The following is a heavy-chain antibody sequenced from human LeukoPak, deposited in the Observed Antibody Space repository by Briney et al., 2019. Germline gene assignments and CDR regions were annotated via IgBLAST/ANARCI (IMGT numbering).Heavy chain of an antibody. CDR2: IGGIGAST. CDR1: GFTFSSHA. V-gene: IGHV3-23*01. D-gene: IGHD1-20*01. Sequence: PGGSLRLSCAASGFTFSSHAMNWVRQAPGKRLEWVSSIGGIGASTYYADSVKGRFTISRDNSKNTLDLQMNSLGAEDTAVYYCAGGVNSLHLDFDYWGQGTLVTVSS. J-gene: IGHJ4*02. CDR3: AGGVNSLHLDFDY.